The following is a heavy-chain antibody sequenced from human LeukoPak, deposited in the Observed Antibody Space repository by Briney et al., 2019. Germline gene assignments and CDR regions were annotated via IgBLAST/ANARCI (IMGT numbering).Heavy chain of an antibody. CDR1: GFTFSNYG. Sequence: PGRSLRLSCAASGFTFSNYGMHWVRQAPGKGLEWVALIWYDENNKYYADSVKGRFTVSRDNSENTLYLQMNSLRDEDTAVHYCSREDGRVNFDYWGQGTLVTVSS. V-gene: IGHV3-33*01. J-gene: IGHJ4*02. CDR3: SREDGRVNFDY. CDR2: IWYDENNK. D-gene: IGHD5-24*01.